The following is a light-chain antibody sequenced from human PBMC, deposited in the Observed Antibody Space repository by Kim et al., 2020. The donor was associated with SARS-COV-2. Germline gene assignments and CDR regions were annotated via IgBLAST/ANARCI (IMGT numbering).Light chain of an antibody. J-gene: IGKJ4*01. Sequence: DIQLTQSPSFLSASVGDRVTITCRASQDTGTYFVWYQEKPGKAPKLLIYAASMLQSGVPSRFSGSGSGTEFTLTISSLQPEDSATYFCQQLRTYPLTFGGGTKLEIK. CDR1: QDTGTY. CDR2: AAS. V-gene: IGKV1-9*01. CDR3: QQLRTYPLT.